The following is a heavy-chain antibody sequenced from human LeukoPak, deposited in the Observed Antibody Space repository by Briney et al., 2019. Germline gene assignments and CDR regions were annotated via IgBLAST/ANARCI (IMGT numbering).Heavy chain of an antibody. D-gene: IGHD1-26*01. V-gene: IGHV4-59*08. CDR3: ARHRSYREVFDY. CDR1: GGSISSYY. Sequence: SETLSLTCTVSGGSISSYYWSWIRPPPGEGQEWTGYIYYSGSANYNPSLKSRVTISVDTSKNQFYLKLSSVTAADTPVYYCARHRSYREVFDYWGQGTLVTVSS. CDR2: IYYSGSA. J-gene: IGHJ4*02.